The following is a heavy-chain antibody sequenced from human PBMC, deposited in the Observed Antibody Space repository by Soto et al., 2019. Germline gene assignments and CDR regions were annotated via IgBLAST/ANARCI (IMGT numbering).Heavy chain of an antibody. CDR1: GGSFSGYY. Sequence: PSETLSLTCAVYGGSFSGYYWSWIRKPPGKGLEWIGEINHSGSTNYNPSLKSRVTISVDTSKNQFSLKLSSVTAADTAVYYCARGRTSSSPAYYYYGMDVWGQGTTVTVSS. J-gene: IGHJ6*02. D-gene: IGHD6-6*01. V-gene: IGHV4-34*01. CDR3: ARGRTSSSPAYYYYGMDV. CDR2: INHSGST.